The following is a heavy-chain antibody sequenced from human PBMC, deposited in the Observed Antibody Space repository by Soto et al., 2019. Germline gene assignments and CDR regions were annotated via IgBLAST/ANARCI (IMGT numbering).Heavy chain of an antibody. V-gene: IGHV5-51*01. Sequence: PGEVLKISSKGSGYSFTSYWIGWVRQMPGKGLEWMGIIYPGDSDTRYSSSFQGQVTISADKSISTADLQWSSLKASDTAMYYCARRSTYGMDVWGQGTTVTVSS. J-gene: IGHJ6*02. CDR1: GYSFTSYW. CDR2: IYPGDSDT. CDR3: ARRSTYGMDV.